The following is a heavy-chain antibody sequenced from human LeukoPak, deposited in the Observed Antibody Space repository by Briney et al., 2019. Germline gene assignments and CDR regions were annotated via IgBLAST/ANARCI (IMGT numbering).Heavy chain of an antibody. CDR2: ISAYNGNT. D-gene: IGHD5-12*01. CDR3: ARSDYTVDIVATTSYYFDY. CDR1: GYTFTSYG. J-gene: IGHJ4*02. V-gene: IGHV1-18*01. Sequence: ASVKVSCKASGYTFTSYGISWVRQAPGQGLEWMGWISAYNGNTNYAQKLQGRVTMTTDTSTSTAYMELRSLRSDDTAVYYCARSDYTVDIVATTSYYFDYWGQGTLVTVSS.